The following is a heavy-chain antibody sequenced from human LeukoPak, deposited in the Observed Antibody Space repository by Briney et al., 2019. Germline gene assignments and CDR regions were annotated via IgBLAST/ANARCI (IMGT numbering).Heavy chain of an antibody. V-gene: IGHV4-39*02. D-gene: IGHD6-19*01. CDR1: GGSISSSSYY. CDR3: ARDGISGWYGAYYYYMDV. J-gene: IGHJ6*03. CDR2: IYYSGST. Sequence: SETLSLTCTVSGGSISSSSYYWGWIRQPPGKGLEWIGSIYYSGSTYYNPSLKSRVTISVDTSKNQFSLKLSSVTAADTAVYYCARDGISGWYGAYYYYMDVWGKGTTVTVSS.